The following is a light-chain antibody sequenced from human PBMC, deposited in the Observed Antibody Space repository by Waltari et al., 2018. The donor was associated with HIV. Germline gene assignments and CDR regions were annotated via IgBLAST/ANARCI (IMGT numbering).Light chain of an antibody. V-gene: IGKV3-11*01. CDR3: QQRSNWRGFT. Sequence: EIVLTQSPATLSLSPGERATPSCRASQSVSSYLAWYQQKPGQAPRLLIYDASNRATGIPARFSGSGSGTDFTLIISSLEPEDFAVYYCQQRSNWRGFTFGPGTKVDIK. CDR1: QSVSSY. J-gene: IGKJ3*01. CDR2: DAS.